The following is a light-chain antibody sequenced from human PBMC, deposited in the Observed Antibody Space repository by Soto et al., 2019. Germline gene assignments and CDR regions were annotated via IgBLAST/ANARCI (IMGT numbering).Light chain of an antibody. CDR3: QHYNSYSEA. J-gene: IGKJ1*01. CDR2: KAS. CDR1: QTISSW. V-gene: IGKV1-5*03. Sequence: DIQMTQSPSTLSGSVGDRVTITCRASQTISSWLAWYQQKPGKAPKLLIYKASTLKSGVPSRFRGSGSGTEFPLTISRLQPDDFATYYCQHYNSYSEAFGQGTKVDIK.